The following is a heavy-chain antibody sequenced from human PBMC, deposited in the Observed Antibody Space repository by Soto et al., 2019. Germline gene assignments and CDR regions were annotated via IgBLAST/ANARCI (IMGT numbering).Heavy chain of an antibody. D-gene: IGHD6-6*01. V-gene: IGHV3-74*01. CDR2: INSDGSST. CDR3: AKYSSSSRGFDY. J-gene: IGHJ4*02. CDR1: GFTFSSYW. Sequence: GGSLRLSCAASGFTFSSYWMHWVRQAPGKGLVWVSRINSDGSSTSYADSVKGRFTISRDNAKNTLYLQMNSLRAEDTAVYYCAKYSSSSRGFDYWGQRTLVSVSS.